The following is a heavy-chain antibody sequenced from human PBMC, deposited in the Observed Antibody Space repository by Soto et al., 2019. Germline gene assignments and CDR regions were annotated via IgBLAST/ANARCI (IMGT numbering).Heavy chain of an antibody. Sequence: ASETLSLTCTVSGGSISSYYWSWIRQPPGKGLEWIGYIYYSGSTNYNPSLKSRVTISVDTSKNQFSLKLSSVTAADTAVYYCARAAGSGWGMYYYYYMEVWGKGTTVTVSS. D-gene: IGHD6-19*01. V-gene: IGHV4-59*08. CDR2: IYYSGST. CDR3: ARAAGSGWGMYYYYYMEV. CDR1: GGSISSYY. J-gene: IGHJ6*03.